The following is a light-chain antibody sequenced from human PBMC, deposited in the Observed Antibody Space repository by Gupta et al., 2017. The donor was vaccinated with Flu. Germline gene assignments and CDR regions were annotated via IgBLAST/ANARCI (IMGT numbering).Light chain of an antibody. CDR2: ENN. CDR3: GTWDSSLSAWV. J-gene: IGLJ3*02. V-gene: IGLV1-51*02. CDR1: SSNIGKNF. Sequence: QSVLTQPPAVSAAPGQKVTISCSGSSSNIGKNFVSWYQQPPGTAPTLLIYENNKRPSGIPARFSGSESGTSATLGITGLQTGDEADYYCGTWDSSLSAWVFGGGTKLTVL.